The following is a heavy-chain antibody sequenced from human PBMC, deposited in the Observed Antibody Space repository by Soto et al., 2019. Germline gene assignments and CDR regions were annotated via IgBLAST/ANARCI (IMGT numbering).Heavy chain of an antibody. Sequence: QLQLQESGSGLVKPSQTLSLTCAVSGGSISSGGYSWSWIRQPPGKGLEWIGYIYHSGSTYYNPSPKSRVTTPLARAKNQFSLKLSSVTAADTAVYYCARGGYYASSGYPLFDYWGQGTLVTVSS. V-gene: IGHV4-30-2*01. CDR2: IYHSGST. D-gene: IGHD3-22*01. CDR1: GGSISSGGYS. CDR3: ARGGYYASSGYPLFDY. J-gene: IGHJ4*02.